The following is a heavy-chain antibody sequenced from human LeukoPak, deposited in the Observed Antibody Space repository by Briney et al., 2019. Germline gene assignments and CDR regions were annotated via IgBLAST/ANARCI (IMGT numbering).Heavy chain of an antibody. CDR2: IYSGGST. CDR3: ATLYYYDSSGYYYFDY. V-gene: IGHV3-66*01. Sequence: PGGSLRLSCAASGFAFSNFDMSWVRQAPGKGLEWVSVIYSGGSTYYADSVKGRFTISRDNSKDTLYLQMNSLRAEDTAVYYCATLYYYDSSGYYYFDYWGQGTLVTVSS. D-gene: IGHD3-22*01. CDR1: GFAFSNFD. J-gene: IGHJ4*02.